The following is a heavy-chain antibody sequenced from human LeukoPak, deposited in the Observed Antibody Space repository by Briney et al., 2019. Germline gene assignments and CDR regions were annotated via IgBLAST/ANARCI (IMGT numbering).Heavy chain of an antibody. CDR2: ISSSSSYI. CDR3: AELAITMIGGV. CDR1: GFTFSSYS. J-gene: IGHJ6*04. V-gene: IGHV3-21*01. D-gene: IGHD3-10*02. Sequence: GGSLRLSCAASGFTFSSYSMNWVRQAPGKGLEWVSSISSSSSYIYYADSVKGRFTISRDNAKNSLYLQMKSLRAEDTAVYYCAELAITMIGGVWGKGTTVTISS.